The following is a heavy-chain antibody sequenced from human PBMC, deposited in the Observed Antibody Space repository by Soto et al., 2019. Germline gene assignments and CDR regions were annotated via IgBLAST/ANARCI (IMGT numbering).Heavy chain of an antibody. CDR1: GGTFSSYA. Sequence: QVQLVQSGAEVKKPGSSVKVSCKASGGTFSSYAISWVRQAPGQGREWMGGIIPIFGTANYAQKFQGRVTITADGSTSTAYMHMRSLRFEETDVSYCARDRGSSSWSSLTCMEVWGQGTTVTVSS. CDR2: IIPIFGTA. J-gene: IGHJ6*02. CDR3: ARDRGSSSWSSLTCMEV. D-gene: IGHD6-13*01. V-gene: IGHV1-69*12.